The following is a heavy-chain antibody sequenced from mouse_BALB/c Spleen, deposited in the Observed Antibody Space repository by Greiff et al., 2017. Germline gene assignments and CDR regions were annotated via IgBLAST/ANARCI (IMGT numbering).Heavy chain of an antibody. CDR3: AYYYGSSHFAY. D-gene: IGHD1-1*01. Sequence: EVQLQQSGAELVRPGALVKLSCKASGFNIKDYYMHWVKQRPEQGLEWIGWIDPENGNTIYDPKFQGKASITADTSSNTAYLQLSSLTSEDTAVYYCAYYYGSSHFAYWGQGTLVTVSA. V-gene: IGHV14-1*02. J-gene: IGHJ3*01. CDR1: GFNIKDYY. CDR2: IDPENGNT.